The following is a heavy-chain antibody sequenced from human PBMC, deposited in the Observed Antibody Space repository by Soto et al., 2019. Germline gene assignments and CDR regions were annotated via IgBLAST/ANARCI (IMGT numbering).Heavy chain of an antibody. CDR3: ARESGGATATLDYYYFYMDV. D-gene: IGHD5-12*01. Sequence: QVQLVQSGAEVRKPGASVTVSCRSSGDSFNDYYIHWVRQAPGQGFEWMGWINPNGCVTKYAQMFQGWVSMTRDTSIRTVYMQLSWLRSDDTAVYYCARESGGATATLDYYYFYMDVWGTGTTVTVSS. CDR2: INPNGCVT. CDR1: GDSFNDYY. J-gene: IGHJ6*03. V-gene: IGHV1-2*04.